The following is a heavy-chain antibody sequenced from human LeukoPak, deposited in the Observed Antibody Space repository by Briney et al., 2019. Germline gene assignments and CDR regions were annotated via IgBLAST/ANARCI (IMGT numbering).Heavy chain of an antibody. V-gene: IGHV5-51*01. Sequence: GESLKISCKGSGYSFTNYWIGWVRQMPGKGLEWMGIIYPGDSDTRYSPSFQGQVTISADKSISTAYLQWSSLKASDTAMYYCARHTMPIAVAGLFDYWGQGTLVTVSS. D-gene: IGHD6-19*01. CDR2: IYPGDSDT. J-gene: IGHJ4*02. CDR1: GYSFTNYW. CDR3: ARHTMPIAVAGLFDY.